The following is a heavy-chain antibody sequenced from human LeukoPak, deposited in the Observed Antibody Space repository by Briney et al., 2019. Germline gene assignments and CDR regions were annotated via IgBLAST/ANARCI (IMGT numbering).Heavy chain of an antibody. CDR2: IYHAGST. D-gene: IGHD6-19*01. V-gene: IGHV4-4*02. J-gene: IGHJ4*02. CDR1: GASISSSNW. Sequence: PSQTLSLTCTVSGASISSSNWWTWVRQPPGEALEWIGEIYHAGSTKYNPSLRSRLTISVDKSKNSFSLSLTSVTAADTAFYYCARSAAVTGQFDFWGPGTLVTVSS. CDR3: ARSAAVTGQFDF.